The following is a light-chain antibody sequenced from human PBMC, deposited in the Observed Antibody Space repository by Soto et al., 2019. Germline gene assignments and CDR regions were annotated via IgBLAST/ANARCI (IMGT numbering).Light chain of an antibody. Sequence: QTVVTQEPSLTVSPGGTVTLTCASSTGVVTGAYYPNWFQQKPGQAPRALIYSTNNRHSWTPARFSGSLLGGKAALTLSGVQPEDEAKYYCLLFHGDGQVFGGGTKLTVL. CDR1: TGVVTGAYY. J-gene: IGLJ2*01. CDR3: LLFHGDGQV. CDR2: STN. V-gene: IGLV7-43*01.